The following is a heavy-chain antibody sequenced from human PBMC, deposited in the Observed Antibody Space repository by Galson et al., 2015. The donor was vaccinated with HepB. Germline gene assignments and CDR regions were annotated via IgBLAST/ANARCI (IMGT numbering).Heavy chain of an antibody. V-gene: IGHV3-7*01. D-gene: IGHD2-8*01. J-gene: IGHJ4*02. CDR3: ARLLSPLGRYCTNGVCYKEGDY. CDR1: FSSYW. CDR2: IKQDGSEK. Sequence: FSSYWMSWVRPAPGKGLEWVANIKQDGSEKYYVDSVKGRFTISRDNAKNSLYLQMNSLRAEDTAVYYCARLLSPLGRYCTNGVCYKEGDYWGQGTLVTVSS.